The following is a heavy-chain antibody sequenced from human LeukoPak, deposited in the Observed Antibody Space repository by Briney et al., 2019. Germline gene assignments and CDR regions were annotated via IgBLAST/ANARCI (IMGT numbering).Heavy chain of an antibody. CDR2: IYYSGIT. D-gene: IGHD6-6*01. CDR3: ARSRSSSSLGAFDI. V-gene: IGHV4-59*01. Sequence: PSETLSLTCTVSGGSIRGYYWSWIRQPPGKGLEYIGYIYYSGITNYNPSLKSRVTISVDTSKNQFSLRLNSVTAADTAMYYCARSRSSSSLGAFDIWGQGTMVTVSS. CDR1: GGSIRGYY. J-gene: IGHJ3*02.